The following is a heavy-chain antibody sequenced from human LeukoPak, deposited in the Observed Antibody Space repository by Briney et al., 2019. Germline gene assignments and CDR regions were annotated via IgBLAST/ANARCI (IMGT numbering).Heavy chain of an antibody. V-gene: IGHV3-21*01. CDR2: IISSGSYI. Sequence: GGSLRLSCAASGFTFSSYTMNWVRQAPGKGLEWVSSIISSGSYIYYADSVKGRFTISRDDAKNSLYLQMNSLRAEDTAVYYCARDRPTLTGYYPFDYWGQGTLVTVSS. J-gene: IGHJ4*02. CDR3: ARDRPTLTGYYPFDY. CDR1: GFTFSSYT. D-gene: IGHD3-9*01.